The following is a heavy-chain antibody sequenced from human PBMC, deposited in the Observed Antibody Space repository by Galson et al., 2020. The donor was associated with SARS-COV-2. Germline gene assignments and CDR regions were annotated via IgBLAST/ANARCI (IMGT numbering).Heavy chain of an antibody. Sequence: GGSLRLSCAASGFTFSSYWMSWVRQAPGKGLEWVANIKQDGSEKYYVDSVKGRFTISRDNAKNSLYLQMNSLRAEDTAVYYCARSVATIYDGGFEGFDYWGQGTLVTVSS. CDR3: ARSVATIYDGGFEGFDY. D-gene: IGHD5-12*01. J-gene: IGHJ4*02. CDR2: IKQDGSEK. CDR1: GFTFSSYW. V-gene: IGHV3-7*03.